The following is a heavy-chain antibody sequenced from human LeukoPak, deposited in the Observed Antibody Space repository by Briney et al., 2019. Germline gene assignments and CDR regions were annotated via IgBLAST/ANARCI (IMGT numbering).Heavy chain of an antibody. Sequence: GRSLRLPCAASGFTFSSYGMHWVRQAPGKGLEWVAVISYDGSNKYYADSVKGRFTISRDNSKNTLYLQMNSLRAEDTAVYYCAKDDGPPLGYSYGYYYYYGMDVWGQGTTVTVSS. D-gene: IGHD5-18*01. CDR1: GFTFSSYG. V-gene: IGHV3-30*18. CDR3: AKDDGPPLGYSYGYYYYYGMDV. J-gene: IGHJ6*02. CDR2: ISYDGSNK.